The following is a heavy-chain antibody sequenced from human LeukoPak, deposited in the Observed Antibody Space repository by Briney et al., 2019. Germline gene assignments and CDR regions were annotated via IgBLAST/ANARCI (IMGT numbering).Heavy chain of an antibody. J-gene: IGHJ4*02. CDR1: GFTFSSYW. Sequence: GGSLRLSCAASGFTFSSYWMDWVRQAPEKGLEWVANIKPDGSEKYYVDSVKGRFTISRDNAKNSLYLQMNSLRVEDTAVYYCARDKYGAYFDSWGQGTLVTVSS. V-gene: IGHV3-7*04. D-gene: IGHD4-17*01. CDR2: IKPDGSEK. CDR3: ARDKYGAYFDS.